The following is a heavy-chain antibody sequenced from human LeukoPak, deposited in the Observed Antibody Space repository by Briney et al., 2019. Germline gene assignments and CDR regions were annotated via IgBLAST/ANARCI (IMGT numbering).Heavy chain of an antibody. CDR3: ARTNYYDSSGYYWAFNY. Sequence: GRSLRLSCAASGFTFSTYAMHWVRQAPGKGLEWVAVISYDGSNKYYADSVKGRFTISGDNSKNTLYLQMNSLRPEDTAVYYCARTNYYDSSGYYWAFNYWGQGTLVTVSS. V-gene: IGHV3-30-3*01. CDR1: GFTFSTYA. CDR2: ISYDGSNK. D-gene: IGHD3-22*01. J-gene: IGHJ4*02.